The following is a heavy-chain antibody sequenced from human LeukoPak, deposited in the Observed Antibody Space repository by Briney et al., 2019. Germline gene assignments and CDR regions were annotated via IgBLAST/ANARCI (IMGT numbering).Heavy chain of an antibody. Sequence: GGALQISCKGSGYRFTSYWIGWVRQMPGKGLEGMGIIYPGDSDTRYSPSFQGQVTISADKSISTAYLQWSSLKASDTAMYYCARLEGNWFDPWGQGTLVTVSS. CDR2: IYPGDSDT. J-gene: IGHJ5*02. V-gene: IGHV5-51*01. CDR3: ARLEGNWFDP. CDR1: GYRFTSYW.